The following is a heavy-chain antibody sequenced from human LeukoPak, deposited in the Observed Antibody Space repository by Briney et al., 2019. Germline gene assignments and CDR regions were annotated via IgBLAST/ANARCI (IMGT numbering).Heavy chain of an antibody. J-gene: IGHJ4*02. CDR1: GGSISSGGYY. V-gene: IGHV4-31*03. D-gene: IGHD1-26*01. CDR3: ASGSYSGLTPSDFDY. CDR2: IYYSGST. Sequence: PSQTLSLTCTVSGGSISSGGYYWSWIRQHPGKGLEWIGYIYYSGSTNYNPSLKSRVTISVDTSKNQFSLKLSSVTAADTAVYYCASGSYSGLTPSDFDYWGQGTLVTVSS.